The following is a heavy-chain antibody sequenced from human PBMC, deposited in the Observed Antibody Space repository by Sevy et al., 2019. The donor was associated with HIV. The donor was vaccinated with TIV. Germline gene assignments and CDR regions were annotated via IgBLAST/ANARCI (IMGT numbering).Heavy chain of an antibody. D-gene: IGHD3-10*01. Sequence: SETLSLTCTVSGGSFSSYYWSWIRQPPGKGLEWIGYICYNGSTNSNPSLKSRVTISAHTSKNQFSLKLNSVTAADTAVYYCARGKVLFDYWGQGTLVTVSS. CDR2: ICYNGST. J-gene: IGHJ4*02. V-gene: IGHV4-59*01. CDR1: GGSFSSYY. CDR3: ARGKVLFDY.